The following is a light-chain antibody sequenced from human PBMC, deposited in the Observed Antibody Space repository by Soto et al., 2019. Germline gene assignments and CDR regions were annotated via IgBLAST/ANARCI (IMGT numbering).Light chain of an antibody. J-gene: IGKJ4*01. V-gene: IGKV1-5*03. CDR1: ESIDSW. Sequence: DIQMTQSPSTLSASVGDRVTITCRASESIDSWLAWHQQKPGRAPKLLISKASSLESGVPSRFSGSGSGTELTITISSLQPDDFATYYCQQYNSYPLTFGGGTKVDIK. CDR3: QQYNSYPLT. CDR2: KAS.